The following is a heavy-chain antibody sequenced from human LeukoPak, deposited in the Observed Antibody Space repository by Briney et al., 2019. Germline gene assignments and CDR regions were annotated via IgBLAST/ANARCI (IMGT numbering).Heavy chain of an antibody. CDR1: GFTFNTYT. CDR3: AKINFNWNDAASAFDS. D-gene: IGHD1-20*01. Sequence: GGSLRLSCAASGFTFNTYTMNWVRQAPGKGLEWVSSISSGTSYIYYADSVKGRFTISRDNAKNSLYLQMNSLRADDTAVYYCAKINFNWNDAASAFDSWGQGTLVTVSS. V-gene: IGHV3-21*01. CDR2: ISSGTSYI. J-gene: IGHJ4*02.